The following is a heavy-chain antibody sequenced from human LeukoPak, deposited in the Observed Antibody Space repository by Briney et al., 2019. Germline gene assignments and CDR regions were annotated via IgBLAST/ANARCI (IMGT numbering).Heavy chain of an antibody. J-gene: IGHJ6*02. Sequence: PGGSLRLSCTASGFTLSNYWMSCVRQTPEKGLEWLANIKQDGSEEVYVDSVKGRLTVSRDNAQSSLYLEMTRLSAEDTAVYYCARDPYSSSWSYGMDVWGQGTTVTVSS. CDR2: IKQDGSEE. CDR1: GFTLSNYW. D-gene: IGHD6-13*01. CDR3: ARDPYSSSWSYGMDV. V-gene: IGHV3-7*05.